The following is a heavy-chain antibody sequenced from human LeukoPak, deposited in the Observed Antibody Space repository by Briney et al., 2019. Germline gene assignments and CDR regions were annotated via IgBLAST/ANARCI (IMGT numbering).Heavy chain of an antibody. D-gene: IGHD1-1*01. CDR2: IGTEADT. CDR3: VRESRPGGAMGLYHNLDY. J-gene: IGHJ4*02. Sequence: GGSLRLSCAASGFIFSNSDMHWVRQVPGKGLEWVSTIGTEADTFYPGSVKGRFTISRDNTKNLLFLEMNNLRGDDTAIYYCVRESRPGGAMGLYHNLDYWGQGTLVAVSS. CDR1: GFIFSNSD. V-gene: IGHV3-13*01.